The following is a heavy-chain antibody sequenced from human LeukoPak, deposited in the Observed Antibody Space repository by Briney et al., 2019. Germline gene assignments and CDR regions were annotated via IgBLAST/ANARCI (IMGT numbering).Heavy chain of an antibody. Sequence: SETLSLTCTVSGGSISSYYWSRIRQPAGKGLEWIGRIYTSGSTNYNPSLKSRVTMSVDTSKNQFSLKLSSVTAADTAVYYCARGDYYSSSSSYYYYMDVWGKGTTVTVSS. CDR1: GGSISSYY. V-gene: IGHV4-4*07. J-gene: IGHJ6*03. D-gene: IGHD6-6*01. CDR2: IYTSGST. CDR3: ARGDYYSSSSSYYYYMDV.